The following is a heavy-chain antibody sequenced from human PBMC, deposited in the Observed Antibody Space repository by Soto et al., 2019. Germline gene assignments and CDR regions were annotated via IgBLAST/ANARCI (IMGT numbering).Heavy chain of an antibody. J-gene: IGHJ4*02. D-gene: IGHD5-12*01. CDR1: GGSISSSNW. V-gene: IGHV4-4*02. CDR3: ARGSGVVATSGFDY. Sequence: SETLSLTCAVSGGSISSSNWWSWVRQPPGKGLEWIGEIYHSGSTNYNPSLKSRVTISVDKSKNQFSLKLSSVTAADTAVYYCARGSGVVATSGFDYWGQGTLVTVSS. CDR2: IYHSGST.